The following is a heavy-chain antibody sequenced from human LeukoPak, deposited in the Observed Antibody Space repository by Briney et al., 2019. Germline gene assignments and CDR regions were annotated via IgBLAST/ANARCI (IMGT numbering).Heavy chain of an antibody. D-gene: IGHD6-19*01. CDR1: GFTFSRYG. CDR3: ARDLAVGVREF. J-gene: IGHJ4*02. V-gene: IGHV3-33*01. CDR2: IQSDGSKE. Sequence: PGGSLRLSCAASGFTFSRYGMHWVRQAPGKGLEWVAAIQSDGSKEYYSESERGRFTISRDYSKSTVYLQLNSLRVEDTAVYYCARDLAVGVREFWGQGTLVIVSS.